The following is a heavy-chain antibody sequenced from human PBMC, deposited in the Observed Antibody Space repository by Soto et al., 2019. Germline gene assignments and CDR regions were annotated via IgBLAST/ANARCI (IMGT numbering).Heavy chain of an antibody. CDR2: IISGGTRV. Sequence: GGSLRLSCAPSGVTFSSDWMNWVRQSPGKGLEWVSRIISGGTRVSYADSVKCRFIIARDNAKNTLYLEMHSLTADDTAVYYCARASTSKGGMDIWVQGTTVTVSS. V-gene: IGHV3-74*01. CDR1: GVTFSSDW. J-gene: IGHJ6*02. CDR3: ARASTSKGGMDI. D-gene: IGHD2-2*01.